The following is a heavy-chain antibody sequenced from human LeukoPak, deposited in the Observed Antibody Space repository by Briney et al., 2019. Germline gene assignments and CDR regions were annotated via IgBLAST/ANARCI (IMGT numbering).Heavy chain of an antibody. CDR3: ARDSEGWASAYYYYYMDV. V-gene: IGHV4-4*07. CDR2: INSRGRI. D-gene: IGHD3-16*01. Sequence: SVTLSLICAVAGGSITSDYWSWIPQAAGTGLDWIGRINSRGRIKYNPSLKSRVTMSVDTSKNQFSLRLTSVTAADTAVYYCARDSEGWASAYYYYYMDVWGKGTTVTVSS. CDR1: GGSITSDY. J-gene: IGHJ6*03.